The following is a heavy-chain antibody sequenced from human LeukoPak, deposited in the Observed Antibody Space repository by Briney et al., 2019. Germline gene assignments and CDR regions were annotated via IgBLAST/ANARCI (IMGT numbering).Heavy chain of an antibody. CDR3: ARLSGPSWFDT. Sequence: SETLSLTCTVSGGSISRSSYYWGWIRQPPGKGLEWIGTIYYSGSTYYNPSLKSRVTISVDTSKNQFPLKLSSVTAADTAVYYCARLSGPSWFDTWGQGIRVTVSS. CDR1: GGSISRSSYY. J-gene: IGHJ5*02. D-gene: IGHD3-3*02. V-gene: IGHV4-39*01. CDR2: IYYSGST.